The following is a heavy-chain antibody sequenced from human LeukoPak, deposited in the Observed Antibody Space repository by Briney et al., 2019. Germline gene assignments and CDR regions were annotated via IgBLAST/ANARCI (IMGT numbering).Heavy chain of an antibody. J-gene: IGHJ4*02. D-gene: IGHD6-6*01. Sequence: ASVKVSCKASGYTFTGYYMHWVRQAPGQGLEWMGWINPNSGGTNYAQKFQGRVTMTRDTSISTAYMELSRLRSDDTAVYYCARAPRGAARPTLGYFDYWGQGTLVTVSS. CDR1: GYTFTGYY. CDR3: ARAPRGAARPTLGYFDY. V-gene: IGHV1-2*02. CDR2: INPNSGGT.